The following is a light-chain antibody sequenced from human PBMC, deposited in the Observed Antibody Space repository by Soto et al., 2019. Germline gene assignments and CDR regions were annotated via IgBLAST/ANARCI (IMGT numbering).Light chain of an antibody. CDR2: DVS. CDR3: SSYTSSSPYVV. V-gene: IGLV2-14*01. J-gene: IGLJ2*01. Sequence: QSALTQPASVSGSPGQSITISCTGSSSDVGGYNYVSWYQQHPGKAPKLMIYDVSNPPSGVSNRFSGSKSGNTASLSISGLEAEDEADYYCSSYTSSSPYVVFGGGTKVTVL. CDR1: SSDVGGYNY.